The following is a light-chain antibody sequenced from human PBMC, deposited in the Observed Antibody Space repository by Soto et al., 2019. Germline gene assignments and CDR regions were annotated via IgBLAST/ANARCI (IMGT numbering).Light chain of an antibody. CDR3: QQYNSYPIT. CDR2: DAS. V-gene: IGKV1-5*01. J-gene: IGKJ5*01. CDR1: QSISSW. Sequence: DIQMTQSPSTLSASVGDRVTITCRARQSISSWLAWYQQKPGKAPKLLIYDASNLESGVPSRFSGSGSGTEFTLTISSLQPDDFATYYCQQYNSYPITFGQGTRLEIK.